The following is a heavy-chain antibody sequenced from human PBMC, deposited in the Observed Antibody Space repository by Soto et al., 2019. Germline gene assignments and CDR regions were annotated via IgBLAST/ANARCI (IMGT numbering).Heavy chain of an antibody. D-gene: IGHD2-2*01. CDR2: IYPGDSDT. Sequence: PGESLKISCKGSGYSSTSYWIGWVRQMPGKGLEWMGIIYPGDSDTRYSPSFQGQVTISADKSISTAYLQWSSLKASDTAMYYCARLSKYCSSTSCRLHYYYSGMDVWGQGTTVTVSS. J-gene: IGHJ6*02. CDR3: ARLSKYCSSTSCRLHYYYSGMDV. CDR1: GYSSTSYW. V-gene: IGHV5-51*01.